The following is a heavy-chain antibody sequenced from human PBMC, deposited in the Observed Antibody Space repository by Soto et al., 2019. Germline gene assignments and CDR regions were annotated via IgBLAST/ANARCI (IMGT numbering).Heavy chain of an antibody. CDR2: ISSISNTI. Sequence: EVQLVESGGGLVQPGGSLRLSCAASGFTFSTYSMSWVRQAPGKGLEWVSYISSISNTIYYADSVKGRFTISRDNAKNSLYLHMNSLSAEDTAVYYCARDRGCSGGICYRDLGYWGQGTLDTVSS. CDR3: ARDRGCSGGICYRDLGY. CDR1: GFTFSTYS. V-gene: IGHV3-48*01. D-gene: IGHD2-15*01. J-gene: IGHJ4*02.